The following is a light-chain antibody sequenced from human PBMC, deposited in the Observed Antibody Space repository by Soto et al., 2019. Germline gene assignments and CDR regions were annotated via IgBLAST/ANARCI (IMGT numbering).Light chain of an antibody. V-gene: IGLV1-44*01. Sequence: QSVLTQPPSTSGTPGQRVSISCSGSNSNIGSNAVNWYQQLPGTAPKLLIYGSNQRPSGVPDRFSGSKSGTSASLAISGLQSEDEADYYCAAFEDSLNGYAFGTGTKLTVL. CDR2: GSN. CDR3: AAFEDSLNGYA. J-gene: IGLJ1*01. CDR1: NSNIGSNA.